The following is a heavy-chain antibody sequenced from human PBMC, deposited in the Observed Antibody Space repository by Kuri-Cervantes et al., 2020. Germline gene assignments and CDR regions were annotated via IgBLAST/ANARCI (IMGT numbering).Heavy chain of an antibody. D-gene: IGHD3-22*01. CDR2: IRYDSTDK. J-gene: IGHJ6*03. V-gene: IGHV3-30*02. Sequence: GESLKISCTGSGFTFNTYSMHWVRQAPGKGLEWVAFIRYDSTDKYYADSVRGRFTISRDNAKNSLYLQMNSLRVEDTALFYCTRDDYHDSSGFYMDVWGKGTTVTVSS. CDR3: TRDDYHDSSGFYMDV. CDR1: GFTFNTYS.